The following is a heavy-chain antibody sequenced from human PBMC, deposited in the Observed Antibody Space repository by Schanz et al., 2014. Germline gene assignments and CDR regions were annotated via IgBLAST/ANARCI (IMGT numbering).Heavy chain of an antibody. CDR1: GVTFSSYA. J-gene: IGHJ4*02. Sequence: VQLLESGGGFVQPGGSLRLSCVASGVTFSSYAMSWVRQASGKGLEWVSGIGGSGDSTHYADSVKGRFIISRDNSKNTLYLQVNSLRAEDTAVYYCAKHVRSLTGNDYWGQGTLVTVSS. D-gene: IGHD3-9*01. V-gene: IGHV3-23*01. CDR2: IGGSGDST. CDR3: AKHVRSLTGNDY.